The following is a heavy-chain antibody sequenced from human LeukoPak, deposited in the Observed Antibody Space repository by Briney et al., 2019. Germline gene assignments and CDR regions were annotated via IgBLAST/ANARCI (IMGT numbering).Heavy chain of an antibody. CDR3: ARVAVPGTYDY. CDR1: GFTFSSYW. D-gene: IGHD6-19*01. V-gene: IGHV3-74*01. Sequence: GGSLRLSCAASGFTFSSYWMHWVRQAPGKGLVWVSRINADGSSTYYADSVKGRFTISRDNAENTVYLQMGSLRAEDMAVYYCARVAVPGTYDYWGQGTLVTVSS. CDR2: INADGSST. J-gene: IGHJ4*02.